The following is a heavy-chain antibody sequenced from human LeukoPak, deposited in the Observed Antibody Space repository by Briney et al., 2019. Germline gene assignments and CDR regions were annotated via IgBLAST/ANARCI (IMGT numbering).Heavy chain of an antibody. D-gene: IGHD5-18*01. CDR2: IYYSGST. CDR1: GGSISSSSYY. V-gene: IGHV4-39*07. Sequence: PSETLSLTCTVSGGSISSSSYYWGWIRQPPGKGLEWIGSIYYSGSTYYNPSLKSRVTISVDRSKNQFSLKLSSVTAADTAVYYCARAVDSYGYSESYYFDYWGQGTLVTVSS. CDR3: ARAVDSYGYSESYYFDY. J-gene: IGHJ4*02.